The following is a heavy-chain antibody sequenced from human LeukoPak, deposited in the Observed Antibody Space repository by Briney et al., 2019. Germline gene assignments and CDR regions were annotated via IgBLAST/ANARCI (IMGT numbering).Heavy chain of an antibody. D-gene: IGHD3-10*01. V-gene: IGHV3-23*01. J-gene: IGHJ4*02. CDR3: AKKGWFGELASYYFDY. CDR2: ISGSGGST. CDR1: GFTFSSFG. Sequence: GGSLRLSCAASGFTFSSFGMSWVRQAPGKGLEWVSTISGSGGSTYYADSVKGRFTISRDNSKNTLYLQMNSLRAEDTAVYYCAKKGWFGELASYYFDYWGQGTLVTVSS.